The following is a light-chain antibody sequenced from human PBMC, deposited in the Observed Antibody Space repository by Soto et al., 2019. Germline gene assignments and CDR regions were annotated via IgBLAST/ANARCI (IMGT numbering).Light chain of an antibody. J-gene: IGKJ5*01. CDR3: QKRNTGPPIT. Sequence: EIVLTQSPVTLSLSPGERATLSCRASQSVRTYLAWYQVKPGQAPRLLIYDASRRASGVPARFSGSGSGTDFPLPISSLEPEDFALFYCQKRNTGPPITFGQGTRLEIK. V-gene: IGKV3-11*01. CDR2: DAS. CDR1: QSVRTY.